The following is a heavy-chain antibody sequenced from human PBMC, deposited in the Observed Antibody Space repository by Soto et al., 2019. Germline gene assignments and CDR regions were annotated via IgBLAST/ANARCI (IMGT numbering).Heavy chain of an antibody. J-gene: IGHJ5*02. CDR2: ISSSSSYI. D-gene: IGHD3-22*01. CDR3: SRGPYYYDTSGYYL. V-gene: IGHV3-21*01. CDR1: GFTFSSYS. Sequence: EVQLVESGGGLVKPGGSLRLSCAASGFTFSSYSMNWVRQAAGKVLEWVSSISSSSSYIYYADSVKGRFTISRDNAKNSLYLQMNSLRAEDTAVYYCSRGPYYYDTSGYYLWGQGTLVTVSS.